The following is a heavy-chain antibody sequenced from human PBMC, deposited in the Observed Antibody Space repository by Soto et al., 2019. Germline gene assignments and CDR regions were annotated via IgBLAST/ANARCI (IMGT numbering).Heavy chain of an antibody. CDR1: GDSMDNHRW. V-gene: IGHV4-4*02. CDR2: VTRSGST. Sequence: PSETLSLTCAVFGDSMDNHRWWSWVRQSPGKGLEWIGEVTRSGSTNYNPSLKSRVTISIETSKNQFSLKLDSVTAADTAVYYCARLGGSYAVPHFDYWGQGTLVTVSS. J-gene: IGHJ4*02. CDR3: ARLGGSYAVPHFDY. D-gene: IGHD1-26*01.